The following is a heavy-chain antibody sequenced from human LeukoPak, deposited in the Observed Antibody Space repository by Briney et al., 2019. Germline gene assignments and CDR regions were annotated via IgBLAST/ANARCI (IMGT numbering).Heavy chain of an antibody. J-gene: IGHJ4*02. V-gene: IGHV4-4*09. CDR1: GASISNYY. CDR2: IHSSGGS. Sequence: KPSETLSLTCTVSGASISNYYWSWIRQTPEKGLEWMGHIHSSGGSSYYPSLKSRLTLSIDTSRNQLSLKLPSVTAAYTAVYFCARLGSYHDFWGQGDLATVSS. CDR3: ARLGSYHDF. D-gene: IGHD1-26*01.